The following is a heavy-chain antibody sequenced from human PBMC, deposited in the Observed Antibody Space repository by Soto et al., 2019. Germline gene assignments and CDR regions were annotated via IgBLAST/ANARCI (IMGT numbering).Heavy chain of an antibody. V-gene: IGHV4-39*01. Sequence: PSETLSLTCTVSGGSISSSSYYWGWIRQPPGKGLEWIGSIYYSGSTYYNPSLKSRVTISVDTSKNQFSLKLSSVTAADTAVYYCASRYYDILTGYLSPDDYWGQGTLVTVSS. CDR3: ASRYYDILTGYLSPDDY. CDR2: IYYSGST. CDR1: GGSISSSSYY. J-gene: IGHJ4*02. D-gene: IGHD3-9*01.